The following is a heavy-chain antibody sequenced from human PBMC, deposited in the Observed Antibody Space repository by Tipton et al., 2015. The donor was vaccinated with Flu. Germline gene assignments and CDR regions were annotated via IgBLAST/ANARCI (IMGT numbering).Heavy chain of an antibody. CDR3: ARRAGIDGSFFDY. J-gene: IGHJ4*02. V-gene: IGHV1-2*05. CDR1: GYNFIAHF. Sequence: QVQLVQSGAEVKQPGAAVRVSCKASGYNFIAHFLHWVRQAPGQGLEWLGRVNPVTGLTNYAPRFRARVTMTSDTAATTAYLELRALTSNDTGVYFCARRAGIDGSFFDYWGQGTHVIVSS. D-gene: IGHD3-10*01. CDR2: VNPVTGLT.